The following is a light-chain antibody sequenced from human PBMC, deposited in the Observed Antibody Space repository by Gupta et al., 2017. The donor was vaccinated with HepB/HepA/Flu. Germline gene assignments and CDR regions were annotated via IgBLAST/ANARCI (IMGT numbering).Light chain of an antibody. CDR1: SSDVGAYDY. Sequence: QSALTQPRSVSGSPGHSATISCTGTSSDVGAYDYVSWYQKHPGTAPKLMIFGVNTRPSGVSDRFSGSKSGNTASLTISGRQEEDEADYYCCSVAGNGRWVFGGGTKMTVL. CDR3: CSVAGNGRWV. J-gene: IGLJ3*02. CDR2: GVN. V-gene: IGLV2-11*01.